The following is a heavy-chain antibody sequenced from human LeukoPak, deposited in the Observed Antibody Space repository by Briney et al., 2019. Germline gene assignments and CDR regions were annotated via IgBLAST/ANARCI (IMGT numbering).Heavy chain of an antibody. V-gene: IGHV4-34*01. CDR2: INHSGST. D-gene: IGHD6-19*01. CDR1: GGSFSGYY. CDR3: ARGRQWLEDY. Sequence: SSETLSLTCAVYGGSFSGYYWSWIRQPPGKGLEWIGEINHSGSTNYNPSLKSRVTISVDTSKNQFSLKLSSVTAADTAVYYCARGRQWLEDYWGQGTLVTVSS. J-gene: IGHJ4*02.